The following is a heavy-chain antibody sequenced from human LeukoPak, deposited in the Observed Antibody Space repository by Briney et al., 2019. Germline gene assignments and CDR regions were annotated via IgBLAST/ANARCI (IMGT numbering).Heavy chain of an antibody. V-gene: IGHV1-69*02. J-gene: IGHJ3*02. CDR2: IIPILGIA. Sequence: SVKVSCKASGGTFSSYTISWVRQAPGQGLGWMGRIIPILGIANYAQKFQGRVTITADKSTSTAYMELSSLRSEDTAVYYCARADYGGNSEAAFDIWGQGTMVTVSS. CDR1: GGTFSSYT. CDR3: ARADYGGNSEAAFDI. D-gene: IGHD4-23*01.